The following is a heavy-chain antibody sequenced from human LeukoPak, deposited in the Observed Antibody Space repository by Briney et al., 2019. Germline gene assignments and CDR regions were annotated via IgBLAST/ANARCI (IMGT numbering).Heavy chain of an antibody. CDR3: ARNPWLVGATPPYFDY. CDR2: IYYSGST. J-gene: IGHJ4*02. CDR1: GFTFSYYW. Sequence: GSLRLSCAASGFTFSYYWMTWVRQAPGKGLEWIGGIYYSGSTYYSPSLKSRVTISVDTSENQFSLKLSSVTAADTAVYYCARNPWLVGATPPYFDYWGQGTLVTVSS. V-gene: IGHV4-4*02. D-gene: IGHD1-26*01.